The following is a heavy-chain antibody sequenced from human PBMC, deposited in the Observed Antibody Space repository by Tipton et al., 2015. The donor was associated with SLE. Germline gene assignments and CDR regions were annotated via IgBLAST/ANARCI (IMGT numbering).Heavy chain of an antibody. Sequence: TLSLTCAVYGGSFSGYYWSWIRQPPGKGLEWIGEINHSGSTNYNPSLKSRVTISVDTSKNQFSLKLSSVTAADTAVYYCAREGYSSGYYGDFDFWGQGTLVTVSS. D-gene: IGHD6-19*01. V-gene: IGHV4-34*01. J-gene: IGHJ4*02. CDR3: AREGYSSGYYGDFDF. CDR1: GGSFSGYY. CDR2: INHSGST.